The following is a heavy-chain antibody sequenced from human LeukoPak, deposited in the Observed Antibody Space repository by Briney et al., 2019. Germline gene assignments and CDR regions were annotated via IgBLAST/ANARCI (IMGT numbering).Heavy chain of an antibody. D-gene: IGHD3-16*02. J-gene: IGHJ5*02. CDR3: ARVYRNWFDP. V-gene: IGHV4-39*07. CDR2: ITYSGST. Sequence: SETLSLTCTVSGGSITSNSYYWGWIRQPPGKGLEWIGSITYSGSTYYNPSLKRRVTISVDTSKNQFSLKLSSVTAADTAVYYCARVYRNWFDPWGQGTLVTVSS. CDR1: GGSITSNSYY.